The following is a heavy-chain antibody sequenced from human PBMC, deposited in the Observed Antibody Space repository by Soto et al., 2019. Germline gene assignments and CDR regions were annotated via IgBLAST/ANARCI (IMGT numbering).Heavy chain of an antibody. CDR1: GGTFSSYA. Sequence: QVQLVQSGAEVKKPGSSVKVSCKASGGTFSSYAISWVRQAPGQGLEWMGGIIPIFGTANYAQKFQGRVTITADESTSPAYMELSSLRSEDTAVYYCARMTPPKIQTYYFDYWGQGTLVTVSS. CDR3: ARMTPPKIQTYYFDY. J-gene: IGHJ4*02. CDR2: IIPIFGTA. V-gene: IGHV1-69*12. D-gene: IGHD5-18*01.